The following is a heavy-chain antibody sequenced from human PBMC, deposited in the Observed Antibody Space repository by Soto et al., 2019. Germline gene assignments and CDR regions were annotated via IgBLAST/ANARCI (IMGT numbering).Heavy chain of an antibody. Sequence: SVKVSCKASGGTFSSYAISWVRQAPGQGLEWMGGIIPIFGTANYAQKFQGRVTITADKSTSTACMELSSLRSEDTAVYYCARGDWNYEFYYYYGMDVWGQGTTVTV. J-gene: IGHJ6*02. CDR2: IIPIFGTA. V-gene: IGHV1-69*06. CDR1: GGTFSSYA. CDR3: ARGDWNYEFYYYYGMDV. D-gene: IGHD1-7*01.